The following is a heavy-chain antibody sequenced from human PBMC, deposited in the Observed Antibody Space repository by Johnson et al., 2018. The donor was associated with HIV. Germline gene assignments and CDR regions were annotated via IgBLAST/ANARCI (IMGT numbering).Heavy chain of an antibody. CDR2: INWNGGNT. CDR1: GFIFGDFG. CDR3: ARRDSGSLSFDI. V-gene: IGHV3-20*04. J-gene: IGHJ3*02. Sequence: VQLVESGGGVLRPGGSLRLSCEGFGFIFGDFGLNWVRQAPGKGLEWVAGINWNGGNTGYADSVKGRCTISRDKGKNSLYLQMNTLRAEDTALYYCARRDSGSLSFDIWGQGTMVTVSS. D-gene: IGHD1-26*01.